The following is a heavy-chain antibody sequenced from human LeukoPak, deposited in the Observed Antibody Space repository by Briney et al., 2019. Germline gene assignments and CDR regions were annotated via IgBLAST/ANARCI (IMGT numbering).Heavy chain of an antibody. Sequence: PGGSLRLSCAASGFTFGSYDMHWVRQATGKGLEWVSAIGTAGDTYYPGSVKGRFTISRENAKNSLYLQMNSLRAEDTAVYYCARDCKGRRNWNDNSKGGFDYWGQGTLVTVSS. CDR1: GFTFGSYD. D-gene: IGHD1-20*01. V-gene: IGHV3-13*01. CDR3: ARDCKGRRNWNDNSKGGFDY. J-gene: IGHJ4*02. CDR2: IGTAGDT.